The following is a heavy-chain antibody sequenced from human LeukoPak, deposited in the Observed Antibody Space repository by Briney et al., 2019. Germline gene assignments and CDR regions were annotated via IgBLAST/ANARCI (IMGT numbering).Heavy chain of an antibody. D-gene: IGHD6-13*01. V-gene: IGHV3-21*01. CDR3: ARATGYDATFDY. CDR1: GFTFSSYS. J-gene: IGHJ4*02. Sequence: GGSLRLSCGASGFTFSSYSMNWVRQAPGKGLEWVSSISSSSNYIYYADSMKGRFTISRDNAKNSLYLQMNSLRAEDTAVYFCARATGYDATFDYWGQGTLVTVSS. CDR2: ISSSSNYI.